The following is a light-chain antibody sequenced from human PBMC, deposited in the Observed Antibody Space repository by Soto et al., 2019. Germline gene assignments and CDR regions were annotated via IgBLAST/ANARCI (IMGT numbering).Light chain of an antibody. CDR1: QSVSSSS. J-gene: IGKJ1*01. CDR3: QQYGGSPRT. V-gene: IGKV3-20*01. CDR2: DAS. Sequence: EIVLTQSPGTLSLSPGERATLSCRASQSVSSSSLAWYQQKRGQAPRLLIHDASSRATGIPDRFSGSGSGTGFTLTISRLEPEDFAVYYCQQYGGSPRTFGQGTKVEVK.